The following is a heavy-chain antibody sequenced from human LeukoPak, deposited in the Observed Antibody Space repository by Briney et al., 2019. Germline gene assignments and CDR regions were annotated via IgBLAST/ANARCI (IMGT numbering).Heavy chain of an antibody. V-gene: IGHV1-3*01. CDR3: ARGATSDWPFDY. CDR1: GYSFTTYA. D-gene: IGHD6-19*01. CDR2: INAGNGDT. Sequence: ASVKVSFKASGYSFTTYAMHWVRQAPGQRLECMGWINAGNGDTKYSQKFQGRVTITRDTSASTAYMELSSLRSEDTAVYYCARGATSDWPFDYWGQGTLVTVSS. J-gene: IGHJ4*02.